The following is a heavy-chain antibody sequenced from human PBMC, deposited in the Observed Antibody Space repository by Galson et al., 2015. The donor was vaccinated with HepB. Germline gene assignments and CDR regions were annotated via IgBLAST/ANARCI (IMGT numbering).Heavy chain of an antibody. CDR2: IIPIFGIA. V-gene: IGHV1-69*13. CDR1: GGTFSSYA. J-gene: IGHJ6*02. CDR3: ARTVPAAIRGPYYYYGMDV. Sequence: SVKVSCKASGGTFSSYAISWVRQAPGQGLEWMGGIIPIFGIANYAQKFQGRVTITADESTSTAYMELSSLRSEDTAVYYCARTVPAAIRGPYYYYGMDVWGQGTTVTVSS. D-gene: IGHD2-2*02.